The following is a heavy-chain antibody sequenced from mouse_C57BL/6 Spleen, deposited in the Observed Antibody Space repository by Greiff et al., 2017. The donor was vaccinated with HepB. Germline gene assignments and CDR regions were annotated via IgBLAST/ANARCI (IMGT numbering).Heavy chain of an antibody. CDR3: ARLQTAQATLGYAMDY. J-gene: IGHJ4*01. Sequence: QVQLQQPGAELVRPGSSVKLSCKASGYTFTSYWMHWVKQRPIQGLEWIGNIDPSDSETHYNQKFKDKATLTVDKSSSTAYMQLSSLTSEDSAVYCCARLQTAQATLGYAMDYWGQGTSVTVSS. V-gene: IGHV1-52*01. CDR2: IDPSDSET. CDR1: GYTFTSYW. D-gene: IGHD3-2*02.